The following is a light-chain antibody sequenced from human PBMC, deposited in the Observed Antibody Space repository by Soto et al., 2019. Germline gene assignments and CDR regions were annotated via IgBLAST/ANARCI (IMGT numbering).Light chain of an antibody. V-gene: IGLV1-40*01. Sequence: QSVLTQPPSVSGAPGQRVTISCTGSSSNIGARYDVHWYQQLPGTAPKFLIFGNTNRPSGVPDRFSGFKSGTSASLAITGLQAEDEGDYYCQSYDSSLSAYVFGTGTKLT. CDR1: SSNIGARYD. CDR2: GNT. J-gene: IGLJ1*01. CDR3: QSYDSSLSAYV.